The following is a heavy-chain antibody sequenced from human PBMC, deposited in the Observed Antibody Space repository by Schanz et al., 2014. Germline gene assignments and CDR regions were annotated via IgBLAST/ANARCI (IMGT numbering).Heavy chain of an antibody. V-gene: IGHV3-53*01. Sequence: EAQLVESGGALVEPGGSLRLSCAVSGFTVNTNYMSWVRQAPGKGLEWISSMYINSGSTQYADSVKGRFIISRDSSKNTLFLQMNSLRAEDTAVYFCARDGGRDGYNLAFDVWGQGTLVTVSS. CDR3: ARDGGRDGYNLAFDV. CDR2: MYINSGST. J-gene: IGHJ3*01. D-gene: IGHD5-12*01. CDR1: GFTVNTNY.